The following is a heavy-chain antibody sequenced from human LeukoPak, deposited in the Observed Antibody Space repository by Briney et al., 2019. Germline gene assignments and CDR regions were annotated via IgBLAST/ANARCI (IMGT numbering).Heavy chain of an antibody. J-gene: IGHJ4*02. D-gene: IGHD6-19*01. CDR2: IKSKTDGGTT. CDR1: GFTFSSYE. CDR3: TSSRQWLVID. V-gene: IGHV3-15*01. Sequence: GGSLRLSCAASGFTFSSYEMNWVRQAPGKGLEWVGRIKSKTDGGTTDYAAPVKGRFTISRDDSKNTLYLQMNSLKTEDTAVYYCTSSRQWLVIDWGQGTLVTVSS.